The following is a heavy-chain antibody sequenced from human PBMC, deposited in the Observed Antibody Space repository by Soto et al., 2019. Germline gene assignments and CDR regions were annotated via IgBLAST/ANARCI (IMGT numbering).Heavy chain of an antibody. V-gene: IGHV4-59*01. CDR1: GGSISSYY. D-gene: IGHD3-3*01. CDR3: ARESPGGTIFGVVTYGHYYYYMDV. J-gene: IGHJ6*03. Sequence: SETLSLTCTVSGGSISSYYWSWIRQPPGKGLEWIGYIYYSGSTNYNPSLKSRVTISVDTSKNQFSLKLSSVTAADTAVYYCARESPGGTIFGVVTYGHYYYYMDVWGKGTTVTVSS. CDR2: IYYSGST.